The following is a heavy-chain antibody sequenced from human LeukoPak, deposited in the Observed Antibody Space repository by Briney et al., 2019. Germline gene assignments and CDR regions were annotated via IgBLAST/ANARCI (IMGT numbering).Heavy chain of an antibody. J-gene: IGHJ4*02. CDR2: ISGSGGST. D-gene: IGHD5-12*01. CDR3: TRSFRGYDFYYFDY. CDR1: GLTFSSYA. V-gene: IGHV3-23*01. Sequence: SGGSLRLSCAASGLTFSSYAMNWVRQAPGKGLEWVSSISGSGGSTFYTDSVKGRFTISRDNSKNTLYLQMNSLRADDTAVYYCTRSFRGYDFYYFDYWGQGILVTVSS.